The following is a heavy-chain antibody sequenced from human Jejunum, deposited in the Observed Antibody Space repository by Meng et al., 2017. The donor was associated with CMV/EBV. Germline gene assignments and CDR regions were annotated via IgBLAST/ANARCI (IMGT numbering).Heavy chain of an antibody. D-gene: IGHD2/OR15-2a*01. CDR2: IYSPDNP. V-gene: IGHV3-23*03. CDR1: GFTFGSYA. CDR3: AQYCSSTSCSLRAFDY. J-gene: IGHJ4*02. Sequence: GFTFGSYAMSWVRQAPGKGLEWASLIYSPDNPYYADSVKGRFTISRDNSKNTLYLQMNSLRAEDTAVYYCAQYCSSTSCSLRAFDYWGQGTLVTVSS.